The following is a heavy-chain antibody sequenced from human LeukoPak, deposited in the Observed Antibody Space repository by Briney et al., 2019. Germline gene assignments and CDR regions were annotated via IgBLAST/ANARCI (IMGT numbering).Heavy chain of an antibody. D-gene: IGHD4-23*01. CDR2: ISSSDSTI. CDR3: ARDYGGSSPFDY. J-gene: IGHJ4*02. Sequence: GTSLRLSCAASGFTFSSYEMHWVRQPPGKGLEWVSYISSSDSTIYYADSVKGRFTISRDNAKNSLYLQMNSLRAEDTAVYYCARDYGGSSPFDYWGQGTLVTVSS. CDR1: GFTFSSYE. V-gene: IGHV3-48*03.